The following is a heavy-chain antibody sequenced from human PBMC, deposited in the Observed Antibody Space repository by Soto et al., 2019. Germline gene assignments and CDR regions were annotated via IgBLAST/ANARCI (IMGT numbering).Heavy chain of an antibody. V-gene: IGHV3-23*01. Sequence: GGSLRLSCAASGFTFSSYAMSWVRQAPGKGLEWVSAISGSGGNTYYADSVKGRFTISRDNSKNTLYLQMNSLRAEDTAVYYCAKGIKDCSGGSCSLDYYYMDVWGKGTTVTVSS. D-gene: IGHD2-15*01. CDR2: ISGSGGNT. CDR3: AKGIKDCSGGSCSLDYYYMDV. J-gene: IGHJ6*03. CDR1: GFTFSSYA.